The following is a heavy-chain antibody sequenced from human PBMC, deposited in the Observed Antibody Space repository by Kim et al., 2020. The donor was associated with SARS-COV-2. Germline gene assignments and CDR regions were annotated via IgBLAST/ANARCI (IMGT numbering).Heavy chain of an antibody. CDR3: ARAWDIVLIPAASLGY. CDR2: VSGGGGST. J-gene: IGHJ4*02. D-gene: IGHD2-2*01. Sequence: GGSLRLSCAGSGFTFRNHAMSWVRQAPGKGLEWVSSVSGGGGSTYYTDSVRGRFTISRDNSKNTLFLQMNSLRAEDTAVYYCARAWDIVLIPAASLGYWGQGTLVTVSS. CDR1: GFTFRNHA. V-gene: IGHV3-23*01.